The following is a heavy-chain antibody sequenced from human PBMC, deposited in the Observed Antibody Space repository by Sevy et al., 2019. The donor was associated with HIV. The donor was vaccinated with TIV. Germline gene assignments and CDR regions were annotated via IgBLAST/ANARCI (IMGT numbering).Heavy chain of an antibody. CDR1: GYSFTSYW. V-gene: IGHV5-51*01. CDR3: ARTSDYGSGRDRNWFDP. Sequence: GESLKISCKGSGYSFTSYWIGWVRQMPGKGLEWMGIIYPGDSDTRYSPAFQGQVTISADKSISTAYLQWSSLKASDNAMYYCARTSDYGSGRDRNWFDPWGQGTLVTVSS. D-gene: IGHD3-10*01. J-gene: IGHJ5*02. CDR2: IYPGDSDT.